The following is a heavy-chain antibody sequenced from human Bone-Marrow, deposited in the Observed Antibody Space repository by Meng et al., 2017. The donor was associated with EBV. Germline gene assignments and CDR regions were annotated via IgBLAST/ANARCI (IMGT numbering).Heavy chain of an antibody. D-gene: IGHD6-13*01. Sequence: RLVESGGGLVKPGGSLRLSCAASGFTLSNYWMHWVRQVPGKGLVWVSRINVDGSDTIYADSVKGRFTISRDNGKNTLYLQMNSLRADDTAVYYCSRSNWYPDYWGQGTLVTVSS. CDR2: INVDGSDT. CDR1: GFTLSNYW. CDR3: SRSNWYPDY. J-gene: IGHJ4*02. V-gene: IGHV3-74*02.